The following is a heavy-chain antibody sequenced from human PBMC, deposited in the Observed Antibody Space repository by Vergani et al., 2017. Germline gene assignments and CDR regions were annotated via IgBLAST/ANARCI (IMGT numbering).Heavy chain of an antibody. Sequence: QITLKESGPTLVKPTQTLTLTCTFSGFSLSTSGVGVGWIRQPPGKALEWLALIYWNDDKRYSPSPKSRLTITKDTSKNQVVLTMTNMDTVDTATYYCAHRRLAVAASNWFDPWGQGTLVTVSS. J-gene: IGHJ5*02. CDR1: GFSLSTSGVG. D-gene: IGHD6-19*01. V-gene: IGHV2-5*01. CDR3: AHRRLAVAASNWFDP. CDR2: IYWNDDK.